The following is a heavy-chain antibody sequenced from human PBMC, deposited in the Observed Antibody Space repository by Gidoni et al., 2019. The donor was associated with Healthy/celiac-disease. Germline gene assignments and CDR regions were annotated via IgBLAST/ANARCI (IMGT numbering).Heavy chain of an antibody. J-gene: IGHJ4*02. CDR3: ARVGSPLAAAGRDPTSFDC. CDR2: IKQDGSEK. D-gene: IGHD6-13*01. CDR1: GFTFSSHW. V-gene: IGHV3-7*01. Sequence: EVQLVESGGGLVQPGGSLRLSCAASGFTFSSHWMSWVRQAPGKGLEWVANIKQDGSEKYYVDSVKGRFTISRDNAKNSLYLQMNSLRAEDTAVYYCARVGSPLAAAGRDPTSFDCWGQGTLVTVSS.